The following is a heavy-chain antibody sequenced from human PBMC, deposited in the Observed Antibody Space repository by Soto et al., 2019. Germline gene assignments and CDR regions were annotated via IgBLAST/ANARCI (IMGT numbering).Heavy chain of an antibody. V-gene: IGHV4-34*01. CDR3: ARGTPVGAAMANRGFDY. Sequence: ASETLFLTCAVSGGSFSGYYWSWIRQPPGQGLECIGEINHSGSTNYNPSLKSRVTISVDTSKNQFSLKLSSVTAADTAVYYCARGTPVGAAMANRGFDYWGQGTLVTVSS. J-gene: IGHJ4*02. CDR1: GGSFSGYY. D-gene: IGHD5-18*01. CDR2: INHSGST.